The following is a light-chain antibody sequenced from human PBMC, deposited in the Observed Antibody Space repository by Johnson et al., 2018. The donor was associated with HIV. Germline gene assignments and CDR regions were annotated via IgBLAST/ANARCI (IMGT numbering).Light chain of an antibody. CDR3: GTWDTSLNVYV. CDR1: SSNIGNNY. J-gene: IGLJ1*01. Sequence: VLTQPPSVSAAPGQKVTISCSGSSSNIGNNYVSWYQQLPGTAPKLLIYANNKRPSGIPDRFSGSKSGPSATLGITGLQTGDEADYYCGTWDTSLNVYVFGTGTKVTVL. V-gene: IGLV1-51*01. CDR2: ANN.